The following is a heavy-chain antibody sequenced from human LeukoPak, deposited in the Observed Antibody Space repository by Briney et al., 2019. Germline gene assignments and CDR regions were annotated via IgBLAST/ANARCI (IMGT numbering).Heavy chain of an antibody. V-gene: IGHV3-30*02. CDR3: ASNRDGKFDY. J-gene: IGHJ4*02. CDR2: IRYDVSNT. Sequence: GGSLRLSCAASGFTFISYGMHGVPQAPGKGLEWVAFIRYDVSNTYYAYSVKGRFTISRDNSKNTLYLQMNSLRAEEMAVYYCASNRDGKFDYWGKGTLVTVSS. D-gene: IGHD5-24*01. CDR1: GFTFISYG.